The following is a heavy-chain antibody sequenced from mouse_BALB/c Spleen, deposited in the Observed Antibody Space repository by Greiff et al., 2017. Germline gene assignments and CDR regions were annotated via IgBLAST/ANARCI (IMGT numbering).Heavy chain of an antibody. J-gene: IGHJ2*01. CDR1: GFTFSSFG. CDR2: ISSGSSTI. D-gene: IGHD1-2*01. Sequence: EVQRVESGGGLVQPGGSRKLSCAASGFTFSSFGMHWVRQAPEKGLEWVAYISSGSSTIYYADTVKGRFTISRDNPKNTLFLQMTSLRSEDTAMYYCARGITTANFDYWGQGTTLTVSS. CDR3: ARGITTANFDY. V-gene: IGHV5-17*02.